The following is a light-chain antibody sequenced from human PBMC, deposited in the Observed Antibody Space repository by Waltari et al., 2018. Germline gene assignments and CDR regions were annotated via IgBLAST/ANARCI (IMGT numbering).Light chain of an antibody. CDR1: QGIGSH. J-gene: IGKJ4*01. CDR3: LHLNSYPYT. Sequence: DIRLTQSPSFLSASVGDKVTIPCRASQGIGSHLSWYQQDPGKAPKLLIYAASTLQGGVPSRFSGSGSGTEFALTISGLQPEDFATYFCLHLNSYPYTFGGGTKVDIK. CDR2: AAS. V-gene: IGKV1-9*01.